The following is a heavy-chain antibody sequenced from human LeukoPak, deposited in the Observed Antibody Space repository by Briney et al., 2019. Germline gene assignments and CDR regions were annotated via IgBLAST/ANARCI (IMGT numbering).Heavy chain of an antibody. V-gene: IGHV1-18*01. Sequence: AASVKVSCKASGYTFTSYGISWVRQAPGQGLEWMGWISAYNGNTNYAQKLQGRVTMTTDTSTSTAYMELRSLRSDDTAVYYCARDLEGGSGWFYYYYGMDVWGQGTTVTVSS. CDR1: GYTFTSYG. D-gene: IGHD6-19*01. J-gene: IGHJ6*02. CDR2: ISAYNGNT. CDR3: ARDLEGGSGWFYYYYGMDV.